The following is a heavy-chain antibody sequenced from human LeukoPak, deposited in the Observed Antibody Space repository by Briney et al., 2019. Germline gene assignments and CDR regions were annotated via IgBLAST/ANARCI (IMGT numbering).Heavy chain of an antibody. CDR3: AKDTSIGKYCTTGVCSPFDY. J-gene: IGHJ4*02. V-gene: IGHV3-23*01. Sequence: GGSLRLSCAASGFTFSSYAMSWVRQAPGKGLEWVSAISGSGGSTYYADSVKGRFTISRDNSKNTLYLQMISLRPEDTAVYYCAKDTSIGKYCTTGVCSPFDYWGQGTLVTVSS. CDR1: GFTFSSYA. CDR2: ISGSGGST. D-gene: IGHD2-8*01.